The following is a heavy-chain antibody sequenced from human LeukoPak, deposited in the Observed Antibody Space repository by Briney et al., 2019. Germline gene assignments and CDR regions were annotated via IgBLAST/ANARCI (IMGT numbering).Heavy chain of an antibody. CDR1: GFTFSSYS. Sequence: PGGSLRLSCAVSGFTFSSYSMNWVRQAPGKGLEWVSSISSSSSYIYYADSVKGRFTISRDNAKNSLYLQMNSLRAEDTAVYYCAQRITMVWGGYVWGKGTTVTVSS. CDR3: AQRITMVWGGYV. CDR2: ISSSSSYI. V-gene: IGHV3-21*01. J-gene: IGHJ6*04. D-gene: IGHD3-10*01.